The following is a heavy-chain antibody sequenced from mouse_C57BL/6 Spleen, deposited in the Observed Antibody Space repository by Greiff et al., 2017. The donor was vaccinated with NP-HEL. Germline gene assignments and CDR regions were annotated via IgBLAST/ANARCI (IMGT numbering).Heavy chain of an antibody. CDR2: IYPGDGDT. D-gene: IGHD1-1*01. CDR3: ARRKITTVVAPYWYFDV. CDR1: GYAFSSYW. V-gene: IGHV1-80*01. J-gene: IGHJ1*03. Sequence: QVQLQQSGAELVKPGASVKISCKASGYAFSSYWMNWVKQRPGKGLEWIGQIYPGDGDTNYNGKFKGKATLTADKSSSTAYMQLSSLTSEDSAVYFCARRKITTVVAPYWYFDVWGTGTTVTVSS.